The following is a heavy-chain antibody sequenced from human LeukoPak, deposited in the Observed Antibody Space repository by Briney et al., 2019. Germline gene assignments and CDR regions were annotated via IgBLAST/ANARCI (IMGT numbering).Heavy chain of an antibody. CDR2: ISSSGSTI. V-gene: IGHV3-11*01. CDR1: GFTFSDYY. Sequence: GGSLRLSCAASGFTFSDYYMSWIRQAPGKGLEWVSYISSSGSTIYYADSVKGRLTISRDNAKNSPYLQMNSLRAEDTAVYYCAREVSQWLVRGAFDIWGQGTMVTVSS. D-gene: IGHD6-19*01. J-gene: IGHJ3*02. CDR3: AREVSQWLVRGAFDI.